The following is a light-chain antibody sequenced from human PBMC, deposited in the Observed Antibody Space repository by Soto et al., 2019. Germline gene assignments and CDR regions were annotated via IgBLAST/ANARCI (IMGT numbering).Light chain of an antibody. CDR2: QAS. V-gene: IGKV1-5*03. J-gene: IGKJ1*01. Sequence: DIRMTQSPSSLSASVGDRVTITCRASQSISSWLAWYQQKPGKAPKLLIYQASSLESGLPSRFSGSGSGTEFTLTISSLQPDDFATYYCQEYDRYWTFGQGTKVEIK. CDR3: QEYDRYWT. CDR1: QSISSW.